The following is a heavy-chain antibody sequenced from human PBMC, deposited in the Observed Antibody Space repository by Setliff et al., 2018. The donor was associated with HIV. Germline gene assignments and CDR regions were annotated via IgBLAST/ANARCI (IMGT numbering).Heavy chain of an antibody. D-gene: IGHD3-22*01. Sequence: PGGSLRLSCAASGFTFSRYAMSWVRQAPGKGLAWVSGLSSSGSPIHYADSVRGRFTISRDNAKNSLYLQMNSLRAEDTAVYYCARDGDYYDSSGSDYWGQGTLVTVSS. CDR1: GFTFSRYA. CDR3: ARDGDYYDSSGSDY. J-gene: IGHJ4*02. V-gene: IGHV3-48*04. CDR2: LSSSGSPI.